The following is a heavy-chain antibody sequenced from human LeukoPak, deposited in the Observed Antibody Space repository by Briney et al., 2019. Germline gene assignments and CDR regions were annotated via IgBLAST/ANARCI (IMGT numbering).Heavy chain of an antibody. V-gene: IGHV3-30*03. Sequence: GGSLRLSCAASGFIFSRHGMHWVRQAPGKGLEWVALISFDGGERYYADSVKGRFTISRDNSKDTLYLLMNSVRADDTGVYYRVRGQTDMVSRRLDYWGQGTLVTVSS. CDR3: VRGQTDMVSRRLDY. D-gene: IGHD5/OR15-5a*01. CDR1: GFIFSRHG. CDR2: ISFDGGER. J-gene: IGHJ4*02.